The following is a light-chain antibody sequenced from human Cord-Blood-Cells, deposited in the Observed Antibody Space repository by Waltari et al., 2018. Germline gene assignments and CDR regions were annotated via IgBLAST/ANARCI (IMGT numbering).Light chain of an antibody. J-gene: IGLJ2*01. CDR2: NAS. V-gene: IGLV2-14*01. Sequence: QSALTQPASVSGSPGQSITISCTGTSSDVGGYNYVSWYQQHPGKAPKLMIYNASKRPPGFSIPSPGPKPGTPASLTSPGFQAEDGADNYCTPYPSGSTLVFAGGTKLPVL. CDR3: TPYPSGSTLV. CDR1: SSDVGGYNY.